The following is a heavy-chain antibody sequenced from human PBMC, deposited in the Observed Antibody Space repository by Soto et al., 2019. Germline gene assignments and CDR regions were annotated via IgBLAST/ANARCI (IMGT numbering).Heavy chain of an antibody. CDR3: ARDSRKYCSSTSCLSQNDY. CDR2: INHSGST. D-gene: IGHD2-2*01. J-gene: IGHJ4*02. Sequence: PSETLSLTCAVYGGSFSGYYWSWIRQPPGKGLEWIGEINHSGSTNYNPSLKSRVTISVDTSKNQFSLKLSSVTAADTAVYYCARDSRKYCSSTSCLSQNDYWGQGTPVTVSS. CDR1: GGSFSGYY. V-gene: IGHV4-34*01.